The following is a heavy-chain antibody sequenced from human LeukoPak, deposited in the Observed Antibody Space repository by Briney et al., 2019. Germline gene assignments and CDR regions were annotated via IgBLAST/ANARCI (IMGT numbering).Heavy chain of an antibody. V-gene: IGHV4-4*02. Sequence: SETLSLTCAVSGGSISSSNWWSWVRQPPGKGLEWIGEIYHSGSTKYNPSLKSRVTISVDTSKNQFSLKLSSVTAADTAVYYCARRKRGYSYGLDYWGQGTLVTVSS. CDR2: IYHSGST. CDR3: ARRKRGYSYGLDY. CDR1: GGSISSSNW. D-gene: IGHD5-18*01. J-gene: IGHJ4*02.